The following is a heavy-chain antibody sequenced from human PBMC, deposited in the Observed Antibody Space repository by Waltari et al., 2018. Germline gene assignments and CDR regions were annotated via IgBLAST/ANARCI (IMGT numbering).Heavy chain of an antibody. CDR2: IYTSWST. J-gene: IGHJ4*02. Sequence: QVQLQESGPGLVKPSKTLSLTCTVSGGSTSSGSYYWSWIRQPAGKGLEWSGRIYTSWSTNYSPALKSRVTISVDTSKNQCSLKLSSVTAADTAVYYCARGYSSSWHYYFDYWGQGTLVTVSS. V-gene: IGHV4-61*02. CDR3: ARGYSSSWHYYFDY. D-gene: IGHD6-13*01. CDR1: GGSTSSGSYY.